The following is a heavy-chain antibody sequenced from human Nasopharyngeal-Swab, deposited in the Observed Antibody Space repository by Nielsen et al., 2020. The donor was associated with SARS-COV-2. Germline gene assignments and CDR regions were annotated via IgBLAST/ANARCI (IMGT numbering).Heavy chain of an antibody. CDR1: GGSINTITYY. V-gene: IGHV4-39*07. Sequence: SQTLSLTCAVSGGSINTITYYWGWIRQPPGKGLEWIGSIYYSGKTYDNPSLKSRVTISIDTSKSQFSLTLSSVTAADTAVYFCAVGYCGSPTCSREYFQHWGQGTLVTVSS. CDR2: IYYSGKT. J-gene: IGHJ1*01. CDR3: AVGYCGSPTCSREYFQH. D-gene: IGHD2-2*03.